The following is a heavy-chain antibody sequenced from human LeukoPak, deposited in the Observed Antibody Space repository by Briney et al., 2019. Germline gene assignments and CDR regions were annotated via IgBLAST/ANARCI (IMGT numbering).Heavy chain of an antibody. CDR3: ARDFYDSSGYYPYYYGMDV. J-gene: IGHJ6*02. Sequence: PGGSLRLSCAASGFTSSSYSMNWVRQAPGKGLEWVSSISSSSSYIYYADSVKGRFTISRDNAKNSLYLQMNSLRAEDTAVYYCARDFYDSSGYYPYYYGMDVWGQGTTVTVSS. D-gene: IGHD3-22*01. CDR1: GFTSSSYS. V-gene: IGHV3-21*01. CDR2: ISSSSSYI.